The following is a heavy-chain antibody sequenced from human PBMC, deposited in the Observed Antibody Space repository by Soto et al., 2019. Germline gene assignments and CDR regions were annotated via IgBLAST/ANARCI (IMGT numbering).Heavy chain of an antibody. Sequence: QVQLQESGPGLVKPSETLSLTCTVSGGSISSGGYYWSWIRQHPGKGLEWIGYIYYSGTTYYNPSLKSRVTISVDTSKNQFSLKLSSVSAADTALYYCARCSLVVVPAPGFDPRGRGTLVTVSS. CDR3: ARCSLVVVPAPGFDP. CDR1: GGSISSGGYY. V-gene: IGHV4-31*03. CDR2: IYYSGTT. J-gene: IGHJ5*02. D-gene: IGHD2-2*01.